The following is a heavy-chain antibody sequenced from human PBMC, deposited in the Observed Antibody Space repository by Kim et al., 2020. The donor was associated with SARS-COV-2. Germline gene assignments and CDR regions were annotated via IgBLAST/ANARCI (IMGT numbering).Heavy chain of an antibody. CDR2: IGSSGSFT. CDR1: GFTFSYYA. D-gene: IGHD5-18*01. Sequence: GGSLRLSCAGSGFTFSYYAMNWVRQAPGKGLEWVSGIGSSGSFTDYADSVKGRFTISRDNSKNTLYLQMSSLRADDTAVYYCAKDLRGYNKPQDYWGQGIQVTVSS. CDR3: AKDLRGYNKPQDY. J-gene: IGHJ4*02. V-gene: IGHV3-23*01.